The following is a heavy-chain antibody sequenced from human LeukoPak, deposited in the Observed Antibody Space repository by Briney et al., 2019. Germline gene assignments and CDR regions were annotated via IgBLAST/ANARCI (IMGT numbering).Heavy chain of an antibody. V-gene: IGHV3-23*01. J-gene: IGHJ4*02. Sequence: PGGSLRLSCAASGFTFSSYAMSWVRQAPGKGLEWVSAISVSGGSTYYADSVKGRFTISRDNSKNTLYLQMNSLRAEDTAVYYCAKEGPRTYYYDSSGNDWGQGTLVTVSS. CDR3: AKEGPRTYYYDSSGND. CDR2: ISVSGGST. D-gene: IGHD3-22*01. CDR1: GFTFSSYA.